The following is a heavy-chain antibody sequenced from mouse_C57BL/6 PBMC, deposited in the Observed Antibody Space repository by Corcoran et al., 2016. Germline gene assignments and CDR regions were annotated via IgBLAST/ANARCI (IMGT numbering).Heavy chain of an antibody. J-gene: IGHJ1*03. CDR2: ISYDGSN. CDR1: GYSITSGYY. D-gene: IGHD4-1*01. CDR3: ARDDWDGDWYFDV. Sequence: DVQLQEAGPGLVKPSQSLSPTCSVTGYSITSGYYWNWIRQFPGNKLEWMGYISYDGSNNYNPSLKNRISITLDTSKNQFFLKLNSVTTEDTATYYCARDDWDGDWYFDVCGTGTTVTVSS. V-gene: IGHV3-6*01.